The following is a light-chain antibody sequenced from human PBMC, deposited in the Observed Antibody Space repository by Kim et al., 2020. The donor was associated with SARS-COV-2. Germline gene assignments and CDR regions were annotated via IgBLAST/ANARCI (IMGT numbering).Light chain of an antibody. CDR1: RLGEKD. CDR3: QAWDSNAGV. V-gene: IGLV3-1*01. J-gene: IGLJ3*02. Sequence: VSPGQAATITCSGHRLGEKDFSWYQQRPGQSPVLVIYQDNKRPSGIPERFSGSNSGNTATLTVSGTQAMDEADYYCQAWDSNAGVFGGGTQLTVL. CDR2: QDN.